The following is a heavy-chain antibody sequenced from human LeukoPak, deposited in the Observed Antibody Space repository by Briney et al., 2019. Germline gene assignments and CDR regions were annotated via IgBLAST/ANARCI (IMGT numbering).Heavy chain of an antibody. D-gene: IGHD1-26*01. CDR2: INPNSGGT. J-gene: IGHJ4*02. CDR1: GYTFTGYY. V-gene: IGHV1-2*02. CDR3: ARVKYSGSYLFDY. Sequence: ASVKVSCKASGYTFTGYYMHRVRQAPGQGLEWMGWINPNSGGTNYAQKFQGRVTMTRDTSISTAYMELSRLRSDDTAVYYCARVKYSGSYLFDYWGQGTLVTVSS.